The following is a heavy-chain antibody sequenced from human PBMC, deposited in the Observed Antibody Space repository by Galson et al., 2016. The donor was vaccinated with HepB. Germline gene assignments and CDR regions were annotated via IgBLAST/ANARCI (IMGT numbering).Heavy chain of an antibody. D-gene: IGHD4-17*01. CDR1: GFMFSSYW. Sequence: SLRLSCAGSGFMFSSYWMSWVRQAPGKGLEWVANIKQDGSEKYYGDSVKGRFTISRDNAENSLHLQMNSLSAEGTAVYSCAIIDGDQKGHWYFGLWGRGTLVTVSS. CDR3: AIIDGDQKGHWYFGL. CDR2: IKQDGSEK. J-gene: IGHJ2*01. V-gene: IGHV3-7*01.